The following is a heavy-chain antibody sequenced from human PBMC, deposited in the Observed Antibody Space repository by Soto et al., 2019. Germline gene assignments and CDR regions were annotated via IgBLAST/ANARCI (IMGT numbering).Heavy chain of an antibody. CDR3: AGGRAAAATPAP. CDR2: IIPIFGTA. V-gene: IGHV1-69*13. Sequence: SVKVSCKASGGTFSSYAISWVRQAPGQGLEWMGGIIPIFGTANYAQKFQGRVTITADESTSTAYMELSSLRSEDTAVYYCAGGRAAAATPAPGGQETLVPVSS. D-gene: IGHD6-13*01. J-gene: IGHJ4*02. CDR1: GGTFSSYA.